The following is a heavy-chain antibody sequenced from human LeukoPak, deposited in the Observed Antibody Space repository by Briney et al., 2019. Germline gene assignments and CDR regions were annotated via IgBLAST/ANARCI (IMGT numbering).Heavy chain of an antibody. Sequence: GASVKVSCKASGYTFTSCGISWVRQAPGQGLEWMGWISAYNGNTNYAQKLQGRVTMTTDTSTSTAYMELRSLRSDDTAVYYCARTIGYCSSTSCYTGIMFDYWGQGTLVTVSS. D-gene: IGHD2-2*02. J-gene: IGHJ4*02. V-gene: IGHV1-18*01. CDR1: GYTFTSCG. CDR3: ARTIGYCSSTSCYTGIMFDY. CDR2: ISAYNGNT.